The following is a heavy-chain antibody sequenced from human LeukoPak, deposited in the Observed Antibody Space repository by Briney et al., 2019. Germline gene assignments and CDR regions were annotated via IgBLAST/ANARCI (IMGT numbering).Heavy chain of an antibody. CDR3: ARAESDSSDAFDI. J-gene: IGHJ3*02. CDR2: ISSSSSAI. Sequence: GGSLRLSCAASGFTFSSYSMNWVRQAPGKGLEWVSYISSSSSAIYYADSVKGRFTISRDNAKNSLYLQMNSLRAEDTAVYYCARAESDSSDAFDIWGQGTMVTVSS. D-gene: IGHD2-2*01. V-gene: IGHV3-48*04. CDR1: GFTFSSYS.